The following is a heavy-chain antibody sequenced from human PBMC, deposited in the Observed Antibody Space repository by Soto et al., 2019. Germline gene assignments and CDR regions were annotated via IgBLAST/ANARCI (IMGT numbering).Heavy chain of an antibody. V-gene: IGHV4-59*12. CDR3: ARYSSMHQWLDS. CDR2: VYFSGGT. J-gene: IGHJ4*02. D-gene: IGHD2-2*01. CDR1: GGAMNNFY. Sequence: PSETLSLTCNVSGGAMNNFYFSWIRQPPGKGLEWIACVYFSGGTKYNPSLQSRATISVDTSKSHYSLKLKSVSAAYTAIYYCARYSSMHQWLDSWGQGTLVT.